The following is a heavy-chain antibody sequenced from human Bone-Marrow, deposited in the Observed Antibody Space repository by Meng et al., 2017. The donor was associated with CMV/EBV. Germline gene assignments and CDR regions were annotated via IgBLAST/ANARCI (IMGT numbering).Heavy chain of an antibody. D-gene: IGHD3-3*01. Sequence: GESLKISCAASGFTFSNYGMYWVRQAPGKGLEWVTFIRYDGSNKYYADSVKGRFTISRDNSKNTLFLQMNSLRAEDTAVYYCARPLTNYDFWSGYYTGGGMDVCGQGTTVTASS. CDR1: GFTFSNYG. CDR3: ARPLTNYDFWSGYYTGGGMDV. CDR2: IRYDGSNK. V-gene: IGHV3-30*02. J-gene: IGHJ6*02.